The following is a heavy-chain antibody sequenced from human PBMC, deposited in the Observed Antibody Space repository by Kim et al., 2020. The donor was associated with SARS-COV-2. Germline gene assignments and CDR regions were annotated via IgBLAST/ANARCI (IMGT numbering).Heavy chain of an antibody. CDR2: IIPILGIA. Sequence: SVKVSCKASGGTFSSYAISWVRQAPGQGLEWMGRIIPILGIANYAQKFQGRVTITADKSTSTAYMELSSLRSEDTAVYYCARETGDFWSGPQDYYYYYYMDGWGKGTTVTVSS. V-gene: IGHV1-69*04. J-gene: IGHJ6*03. CDR3: ARETGDFWSGPQDYYYYYYMDG. D-gene: IGHD3-3*01. CDR1: GGTFSSYA.